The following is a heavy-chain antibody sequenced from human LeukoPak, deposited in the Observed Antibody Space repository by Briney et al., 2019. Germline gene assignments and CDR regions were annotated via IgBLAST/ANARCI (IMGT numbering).Heavy chain of an antibody. V-gene: IGHV3-48*01. CDR3: ARDARSHCGTDACYGPYFDY. J-gene: IGHJ4*02. CDR2: IRGSSTTI. Sequence: AGGSLRLSCAASGFTFSTSSMNWVRQTPGKGLEGISYIRGSSTTIYYADSVKGRFTISRDNAKNSLYLQMNDLRVEDTGVYFCARDARSHCGTDACYGPYFDYWGQGSLVTVSS. D-gene: IGHD2-2*01. CDR1: GFTFSTSS.